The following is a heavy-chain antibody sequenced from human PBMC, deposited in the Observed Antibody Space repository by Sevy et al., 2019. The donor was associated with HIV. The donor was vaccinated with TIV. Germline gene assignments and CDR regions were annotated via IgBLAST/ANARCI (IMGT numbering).Heavy chain of an antibody. D-gene: IGHD3-22*01. J-gene: IGHJ3*02. CDR2: ISGSGGST. CDR1: GFTFRTYA. Sequence: GGSLRLSCAASGFTFRTYAMNWVRQAPGKGLEWVSGISGSGGSTYYADSVKGRFTISRDNSKNTLYLQMNSLRAEDTAVYYCAKEYYDSSGYYPMDAFDIWGQRTMVTVSS. V-gene: IGHV3-23*01. CDR3: AKEYYDSSGYYPMDAFDI.